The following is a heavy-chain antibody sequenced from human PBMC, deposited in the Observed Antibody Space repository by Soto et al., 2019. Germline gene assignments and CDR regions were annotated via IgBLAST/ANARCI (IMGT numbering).Heavy chain of an antibody. J-gene: IGHJ2*01. CDR1: GVSITPYF. V-gene: IGHV4-4*07. Sequence: QVLLQDSGPGLVKPSETLSLTCTVSGVSITPYFWSWIRQPAGEAPEWLGHIYARGRTTYNPSLKSRVTMFVSQTQVSLRLTSVTAADTAVYYCARHFDVDPSLDHYYFDLWGRGALVTVSS. CDR2: IYARGRT. D-gene: IGHD3-9*01. CDR3: ARHFDVDPSLDHYYFDL.